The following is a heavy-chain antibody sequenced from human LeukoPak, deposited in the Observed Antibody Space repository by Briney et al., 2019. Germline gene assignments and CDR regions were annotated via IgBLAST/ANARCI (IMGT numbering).Heavy chain of an antibody. CDR1: GYSFTTYW. CDR3: AGLVRDPGYYFDY. CDR2: IYPGDSDT. J-gene: IGHJ4*02. V-gene: IGHV5-51*01. D-gene: IGHD3-10*01. Sequence: GESLKISCKGSGYSFTTYWIGWVRQLPGKGLEWMGIIYPGDSDTRYSPSFQGQVTISADKSISTAYLQWSSLKASDTAMYYCAGLVRDPGYYFDYWGQGTLVTVSS.